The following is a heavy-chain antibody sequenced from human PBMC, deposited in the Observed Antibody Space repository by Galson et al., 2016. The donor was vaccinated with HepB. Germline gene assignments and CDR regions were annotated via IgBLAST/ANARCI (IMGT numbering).Heavy chain of an antibody. CDR2: IKSKTDGGTT. D-gene: IGHD1-26*01. Sequence: SLRLSCAASGFTFRNAYMSWVRQAPGKGLEWVGRIKSKTDGGTTAYAAPVKGRFNISRDDSKNTLYLQMNSLKIEDTAVDYCTTDRRVEPTGYYYGMDVWGHGTTVTVSS. CDR1: GFTFRNAY. J-gene: IGHJ6*02. V-gene: IGHV3-15*01. CDR3: TTDRRVEPTGYYYGMDV.